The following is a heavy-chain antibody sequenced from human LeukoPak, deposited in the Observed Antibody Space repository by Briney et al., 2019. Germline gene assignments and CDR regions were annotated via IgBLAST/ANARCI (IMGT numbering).Heavy chain of an antibody. CDR1: GYTFTGYY. D-gene: IGHD1-26*01. V-gene: IGHV1-2*02. CDR2: INPNSGGT. Sequence: ASVKVSCKASGYTFTGYYMHWVRQAPGQGLEWMGWINPNSGGTNYAQKFQGRVTMTRDTSISTAYMELSRLRSDDTAIYYCARSSSGSYLIDYWGQGTLVTVSS. CDR3: ARSSSGSYLIDY. J-gene: IGHJ4*02.